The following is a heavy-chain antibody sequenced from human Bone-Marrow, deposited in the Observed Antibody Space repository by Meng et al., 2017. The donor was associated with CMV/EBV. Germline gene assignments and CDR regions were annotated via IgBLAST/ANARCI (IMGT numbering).Heavy chain of an antibody. CDR3: AKDSAEYSSSSDY. J-gene: IGHJ4*02. D-gene: IGHD6-6*01. CDR2: ISGGGGST. CDR1: GFTFSSHA. V-gene: IGHV3-23*01. Sequence: GESLKISCVASGFTFSSHAMSWVRQAPGKGLDWVSAISGGGGSTYYADSVKGRFTISRDNSKNTLYLQMNSLRAEDTAVYYCAKDSAEYSSSSDYWGQGTLVTVSS.